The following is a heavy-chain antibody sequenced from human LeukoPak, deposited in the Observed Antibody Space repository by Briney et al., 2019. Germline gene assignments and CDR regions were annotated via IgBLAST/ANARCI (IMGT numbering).Heavy chain of an antibody. CDR1: GGSISSYY. J-gene: IGHJ4*02. CDR3: ARDQAWGYSSSWYGYYFDY. V-gene: IGHV4-59*01. D-gene: IGHD6-13*01. CDR2: IYYSGST. Sequence: SETLSPTCTVSGGSISSYYWSWIRQPRGKGLEWIGYIYYSGSTNYNPSLKSRVTISVDTSKNQFSLKLSSVTAADTAVYYCARDQAWGYSSSWYGYYFDYWGQGTLGTVSS.